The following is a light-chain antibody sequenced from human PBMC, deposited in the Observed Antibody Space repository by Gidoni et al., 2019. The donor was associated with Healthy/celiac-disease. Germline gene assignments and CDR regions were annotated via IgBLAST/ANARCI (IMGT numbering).Light chain of an antibody. CDR2: GAS. CDR3: QQYNNWPPYT. Sequence: EIVMTQSPATLSVSPEERATLSCRASQSVSSNLAWYQQKPGQAPRLLIYGASTRATGIPARFSGSGSGTEFTLTISILQSEDFAVYYCQQYNNWPPYTFGQGTKLEIK. J-gene: IGKJ2*01. CDR1: QSVSSN. V-gene: IGKV3-15*01.